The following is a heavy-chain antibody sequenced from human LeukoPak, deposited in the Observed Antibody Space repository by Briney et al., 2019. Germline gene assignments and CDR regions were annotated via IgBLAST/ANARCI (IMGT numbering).Heavy chain of an antibody. CDR1: GFTFSTYE. Sequence: GGSLRLSCAASGFTFSTYEMNWVRQAPGKGLEWVSYISSSGSNIYYADSVKGRFTISRDNSKNTLYLQMNSLRAEDTAVYYCAKEVPNDYWGQGTLVTVSS. V-gene: IGHV3-48*03. CDR2: ISSSGSNI. CDR3: AKEVPNDY. J-gene: IGHJ4*02.